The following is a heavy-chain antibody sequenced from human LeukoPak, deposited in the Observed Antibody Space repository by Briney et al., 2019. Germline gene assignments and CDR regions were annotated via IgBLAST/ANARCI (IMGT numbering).Heavy chain of an antibody. Sequence: ASVKVSRKASGYTFTSYGISWVRQAPGQGLEWMGWISAYNGNTNYAQKLQGRVTMTTDTSTSTAYMELRSLRSDDTAVYYCARDLWFGELLDYWGQGTLVTVSS. V-gene: IGHV1-18*01. CDR1: GYTFTSYG. CDR3: ARDLWFGELLDY. J-gene: IGHJ4*02. CDR2: ISAYNGNT. D-gene: IGHD3-10*01.